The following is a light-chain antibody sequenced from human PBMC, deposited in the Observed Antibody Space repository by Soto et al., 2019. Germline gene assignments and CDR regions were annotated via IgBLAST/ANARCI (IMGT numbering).Light chain of an antibody. J-gene: IGKJ1*01. CDR3: QQDYKFPRT. CDR1: ETIDTY. Sequence: DIQMTQSPSSLSASVGDRVTITCRASETIDTYLNWYQQKPGKAPRLLIYFASSLQSGVPVRFSGSGSGTEFTLTISSLQRDDFATYFCQQDYKFPRTFGLGTKLEIK. V-gene: IGKV1-39*01. CDR2: FAS.